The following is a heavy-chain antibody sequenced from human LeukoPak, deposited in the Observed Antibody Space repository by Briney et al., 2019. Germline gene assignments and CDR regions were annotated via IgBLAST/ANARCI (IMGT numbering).Heavy chain of an antibody. CDR2: ISGSGGST. Sequence: PGGSLRLSCAASGFTFSSYAMSWVRQAPGKGLEWVSAISGSGGSTYYAGSVKGRFTISRDNSKNTLYLQMNSLRAEDTAVYYCAKDPTASSGYYYFDYWGQGTLVTVSS. D-gene: IGHD3-22*01. V-gene: IGHV3-23*01. CDR1: GFTFSSYA. CDR3: AKDPTASSGYYYFDY. J-gene: IGHJ4*02.